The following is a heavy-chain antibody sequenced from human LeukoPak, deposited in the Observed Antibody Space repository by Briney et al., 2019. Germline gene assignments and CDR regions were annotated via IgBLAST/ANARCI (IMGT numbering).Heavy chain of an antibody. Sequence: SVKVSCKASGGTFSSYAISWVRQAAGQGLEWMGGIIPIFGTANYAQKFQGRVTITADKSTSTAYMELSSLRSEDTAVYYCAGVVAATQYYYYYYMDVWGKGTTVTVSS. J-gene: IGHJ6*03. CDR1: GGTFSSYA. CDR3: AGVVAATQYYYYYYMDV. V-gene: IGHV1-69*06. D-gene: IGHD2-15*01. CDR2: IIPIFGTA.